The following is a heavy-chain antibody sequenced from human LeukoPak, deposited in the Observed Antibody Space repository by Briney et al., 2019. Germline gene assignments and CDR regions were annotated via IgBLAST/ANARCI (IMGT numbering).Heavy chain of an antibody. V-gene: IGHV4-4*07. D-gene: IGHD5-24*01. CDR2: IYTSGST. J-gene: IGHJ4*02. Sequence: SETLSLTCTVSGGSISSHYWSWIRQSAGKGLEWIGRIYTSGSTNYNPSLKSRVTISVDTSKNQFSLKLSSVTAADTAVYYCARLKKRWLQFGFDYWGQGTLVTVSS. CDR1: GGSISSHY. CDR3: ARLKKRWLQFGFDY.